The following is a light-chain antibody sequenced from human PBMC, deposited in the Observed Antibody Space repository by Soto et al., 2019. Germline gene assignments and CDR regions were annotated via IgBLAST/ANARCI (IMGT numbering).Light chain of an antibody. Sequence: EIQMPQSPSTLSASVGDRVTITCRASQSISSYLNWYQQKPGKAPKLLIYAASSLQSGVPSRFSGSGSGTDFTLTISSLQPEDFATYYCQQSYSTPRRTFGQGTKVDIK. V-gene: IGKV1-39*01. J-gene: IGKJ1*01. CDR3: QQSYSTPRRT. CDR1: QSISSY. CDR2: AAS.